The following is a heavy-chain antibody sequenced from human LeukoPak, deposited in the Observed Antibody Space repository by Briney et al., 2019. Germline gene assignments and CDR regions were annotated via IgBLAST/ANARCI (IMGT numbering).Heavy chain of an antibody. Sequence: ASVKVSCKASGYRFTSYGFTWVRQAPGQRPEWMGWMNAGNGNTKYSQKFQGRITLIRDTSAATAYMELSSLRHDDLAVYYCARGRGTSGSNRDFYCYYYMDVWGKGTTVTVSS. V-gene: IGHV1-3*01. J-gene: IGHJ6*03. CDR2: MNAGNGNT. CDR3: ARGRGTSGSNRDFYCYYYMDV. CDR1: GYRFTSYG. D-gene: IGHD2-15*01.